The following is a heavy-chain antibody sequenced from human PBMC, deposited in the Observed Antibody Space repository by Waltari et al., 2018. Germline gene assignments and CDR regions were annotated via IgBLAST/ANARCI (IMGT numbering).Heavy chain of an antibody. CDR2: INPSGGST. J-gene: IGHJ6*02. V-gene: IGHV1-46*01. Sequence: QVQLVQSGAEVKKPGASVKISCTPSEYTFTSSYIHWVRQAPGQGLEWMGIINPSGGSTIYAQKFQGRVTMTRDTSTSTVYMELSSLRSEDTAVYYCARDTGALWMDVWGQGTTVTDSS. CDR3: ARDTGALWMDV. CDR1: EYTFTSSY. D-gene: IGHD2-21*01.